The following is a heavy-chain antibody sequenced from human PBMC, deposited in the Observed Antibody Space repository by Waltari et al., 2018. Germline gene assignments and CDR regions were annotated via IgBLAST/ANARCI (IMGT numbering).Heavy chain of an antibody. Sequence: EVQLVESGGGLVQPGGSLRLSCAASGFTSSMYWRHWVRQAPGKGLVWVSRSNSDGSSTSYADSVKGRFTISKDNAKNTVYLQMNSLRAEDTAIYYCARGARRTTVTTGWWYFDLWGRGTLVTVSS. CDR2: SNSDGSST. V-gene: IGHV3-74*01. CDR3: ARGARRTTVTTGWWYFDL. CDR1: GFTSSMYW. D-gene: IGHD4-17*01. J-gene: IGHJ2*01.